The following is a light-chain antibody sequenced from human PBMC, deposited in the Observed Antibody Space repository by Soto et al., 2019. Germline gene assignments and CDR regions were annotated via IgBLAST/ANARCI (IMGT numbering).Light chain of an antibody. J-gene: IGLJ1*01. CDR2: EGS. V-gene: IGLV2-23*01. CDR1: GSDVGSYNL. Sequence: QSVLTQPASVSGSPGQSITISCTGTGSDVGSYNLVSWYQQHPGKAPKLMIYEGSERPSGVSDRFSGSKSGNTASLTISGLQAEDEADYYCCSYAGSSNLYVFGTGTKVTVL. CDR3: CSYAGSSNLYV.